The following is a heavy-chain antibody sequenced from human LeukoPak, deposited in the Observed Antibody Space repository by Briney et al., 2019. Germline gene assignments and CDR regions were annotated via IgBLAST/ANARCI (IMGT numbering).Heavy chain of an antibody. D-gene: IGHD3-22*01. Sequence: PSETLSLTCTVSGGSISSYYWSWIRQPPGKGLEWIGYIYYSGSTNYNPSLKSRVTISVDTSKNQFSLKLSSVTAADTAVYYCARHLVVRGKTNWFDPWGQGTLVTVSS. CDR3: ARHLVVRGKTNWFDP. V-gene: IGHV4-59*08. CDR2: IYYSGST. J-gene: IGHJ5*02. CDR1: GGSISSYY.